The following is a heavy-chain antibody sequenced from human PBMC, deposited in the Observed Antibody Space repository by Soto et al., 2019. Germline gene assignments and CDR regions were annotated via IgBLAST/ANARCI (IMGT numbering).Heavy chain of an antibody. V-gene: IGHV3-23*01. CDR2: ISGSGGST. CDR1: GFTFSSYA. CDR3: AKDQRGIAVAGRDYDY. Sequence: GGSLRLSCAASGFTFSSYAMSWVRQAPGKGLEWVSAISGSGGSTYYADSVKGRFTISRDISKNTLYLQMNSLRAKDTAVYYCAKDQRGIAVAGRDYDYWGQGTLVTVSS. J-gene: IGHJ4*02. D-gene: IGHD6-19*01.